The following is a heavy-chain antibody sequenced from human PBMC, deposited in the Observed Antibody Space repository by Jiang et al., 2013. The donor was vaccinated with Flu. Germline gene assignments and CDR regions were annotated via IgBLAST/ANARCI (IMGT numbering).Heavy chain of an antibody. CDR1: GFTFSSYS. Sequence: AASGFTFSSYSMNWVRQAPGKGLEWVSSISSSSSYIYYADSVKGRFTISRDNAKNSLYLQMNSLRAEDTAVYYCARDFHDFWSGYYYYYYYGMDVWGQGTTVTVSS. CDR2: ISSSSSYI. CDR3: ARDFHDFWSGYYYYYYYGMDV. J-gene: IGHJ6*02. V-gene: IGHV3-21*01. D-gene: IGHD3-3*01.